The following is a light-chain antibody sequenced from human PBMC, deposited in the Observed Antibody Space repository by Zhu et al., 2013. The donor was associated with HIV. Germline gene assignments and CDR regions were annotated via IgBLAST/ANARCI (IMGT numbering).Light chain of an antibody. CDR2: GAS. Sequence: ERVLTQSPATLSVSPGGRATLFCRASQNIRSNLAWYQQRPSQAPRLLIYGASTRAAGVPARFSGTGSGTEFTLTISSLQSEDFALYYCQEYNNWPPGTFGQGTKVEMK. J-gene: IGKJ1*01. CDR1: QNIRSN. V-gene: IGKV3-15*01. CDR3: QEYNNWPPGT.